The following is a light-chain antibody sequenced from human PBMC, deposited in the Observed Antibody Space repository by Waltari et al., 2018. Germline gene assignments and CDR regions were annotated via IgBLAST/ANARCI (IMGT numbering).Light chain of an antibody. CDR2: AAS. Sequence: DIQLTQSPSFLSASVGGRVTITCRASQGIRSYLAWYQQKPGKAPKLLIYAASTLQSGVPSRFSGSGSGTEFTLTISSLQPEDFATYYCQQLNSYPRTFGQGTRLEIK. CDR3: QQLNSYPRT. J-gene: IGKJ5*01. V-gene: IGKV1-9*01. CDR1: QGIRSY.